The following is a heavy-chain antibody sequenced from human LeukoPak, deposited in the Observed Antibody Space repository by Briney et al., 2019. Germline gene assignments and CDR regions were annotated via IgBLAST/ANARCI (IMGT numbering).Heavy chain of an antibody. CDR3: VMTTVVTLFDY. D-gene: IGHD4-23*01. J-gene: IGHJ4*02. V-gene: IGHV4-38-2*02. CDR1: GYSISSGYY. CDR2: IYHSGST. Sequence: PSETLSLTCTVSGYSISSGYYWGWIRQPPGQGLEWIGSIYHSGSTYHNPSLKSRVTISVDTSKNQSSLKLSSVTAADTAVYYCVMTTVVTLFDYWGQGTLVTVSS.